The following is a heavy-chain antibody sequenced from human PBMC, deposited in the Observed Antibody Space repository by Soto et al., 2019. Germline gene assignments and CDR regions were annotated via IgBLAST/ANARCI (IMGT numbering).Heavy chain of an antibody. CDR2: INPNSGGT. CDR3: ARDRGSGSPLYYYYGMDV. D-gene: IGHD1-26*01. CDR1: GYTFTGYY. J-gene: IGHJ6*02. Sequence: ASVKVSCKASGYTFTGYYMHWVRQAPGQGLEWMGWINPNSGGTNYAQKFQGRVTMTRDTSISTAYMELSRLRSDDTAVYYCARDRGSGSPLYYYYGMDVWGQGTTVTVSS. V-gene: IGHV1-2*02.